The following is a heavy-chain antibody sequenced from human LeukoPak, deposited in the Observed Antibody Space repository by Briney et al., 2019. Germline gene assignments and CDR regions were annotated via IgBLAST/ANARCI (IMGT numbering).Heavy chain of an antibody. D-gene: IGHD2-2*01. J-gene: IGHJ5*02. CDR1: GGTFSSYA. CDR3: ARSGSSRSNQLPTSNWFDP. V-gene: IGHV1-18*01. Sequence: GASVKVSCKASGGTFSSYAISWVRQAPGQGLEWMGWISAYNGNTNYAQKLQGRVTMTTDTSTSTAYMELRSLRSDDTAVYYCARSGSSRSNQLPTSNWFDPWGQGTLVTVSS. CDR2: ISAYNGNT.